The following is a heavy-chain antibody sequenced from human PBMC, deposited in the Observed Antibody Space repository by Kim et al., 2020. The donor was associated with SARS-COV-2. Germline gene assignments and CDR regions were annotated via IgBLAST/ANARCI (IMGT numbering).Heavy chain of an antibody. CDR3: ARVLIPIFGVVNAIDY. D-gene: IGHD3-3*01. V-gene: IGHV6-1*01. CDR1: GDSVSSNSAA. J-gene: IGHJ4*02. Sequence: SQTLSLTCAISGDSVSSNSAAWNWIRQSPSRGLEWLGRTYYRSKWYNDYAVSVKSRITINPDTSKNQFSLQLNSVTPEDTAVYYCARVLIPIFGVVNAIDYWGQGTLVTVSS. CDR2: TYYRSKWYN.